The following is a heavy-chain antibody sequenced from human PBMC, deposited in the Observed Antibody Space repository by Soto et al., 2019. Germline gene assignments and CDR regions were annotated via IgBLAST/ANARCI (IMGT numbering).Heavy chain of an antibody. V-gene: IGHV3-30*04. CDR1: RFSVTSHA. Sequence: GGSLRLSCAASRFSVTSHAMHWVRQAPGKGLEWVAVISHDGRQKHYIDSVRGRFTLSRDESDNTVYLQMNSLRREDTAMHYCAKDVYFDSYYFDQWGQGTLVTVSS. D-gene: IGHD3-9*01. CDR3: AKDVYFDSYYFDQ. J-gene: IGHJ4*02. CDR2: ISHDGRQK.